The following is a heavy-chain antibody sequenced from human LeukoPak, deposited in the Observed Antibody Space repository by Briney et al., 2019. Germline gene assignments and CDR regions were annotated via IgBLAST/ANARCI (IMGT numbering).Heavy chain of an antibody. J-gene: IGHJ6*03. CDR2: IYTSGST. V-gene: IGHV4-61*02. Sequence: SETLSLTCTVSGGSISSGSYYWSWIRQPAGKGLEWIGRIYTSGSTNHNPSLKSRVTISVDTSKNQFSLKLSSVTAADTALYYCARDSLLPSAMGYYYMDIWGKGTTVTVSS. CDR3: ARDSLLPSAMGYYYMDI. D-gene: IGHD2-2*01. CDR1: GGSISSGSYY.